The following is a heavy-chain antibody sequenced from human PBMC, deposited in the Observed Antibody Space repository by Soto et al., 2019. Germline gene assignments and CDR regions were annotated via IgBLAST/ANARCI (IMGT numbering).Heavy chain of an antibody. CDR1: GGSISSGDSC. CDR3: AREPSGDKVAS. J-gene: IGHJ4*02. D-gene: IGHD7-27*01. V-gene: IGHV4-30-4*01. Sequence: QVQLQESGPGLVKPSQTLSLTCTVSGGSISSGDSCWSWIRQPPDKGLEWIGHIYDGGTTYSNPSLTSLITISVDTSQTQFSLKLSSVSAADTAVYYCAREPSGDKVASCVQGSLVTVSS. CDR2: IYDGGTT.